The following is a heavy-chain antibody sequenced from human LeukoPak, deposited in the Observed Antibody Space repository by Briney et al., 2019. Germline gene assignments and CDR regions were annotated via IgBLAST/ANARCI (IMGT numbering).Heavy chain of an antibody. Sequence: PSETLSLTCTVSGYSITSAYYWGWIRQPPGKGLEWIGSFFLKGSTYYNPSLKSRVTISVDTSKNQFSLKLSSVTAADTAVYYCARGSYSSSRQFDYWGQGTLVTVSS. CDR2: FFLKGST. J-gene: IGHJ4*02. CDR1: GYSITSAYY. V-gene: IGHV4-38-2*02. CDR3: ARGSYSSSRQFDY. D-gene: IGHD6-13*01.